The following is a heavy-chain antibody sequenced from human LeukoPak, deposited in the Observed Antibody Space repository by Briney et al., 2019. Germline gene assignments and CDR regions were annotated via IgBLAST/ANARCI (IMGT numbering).Heavy chain of an antibody. V-gene: IGHV1-2*02. Sequence: GASVKVSCKASGYTFTGYYMHWVRQAPGQGLEWMGWINPNSGGTSYAQKFQGRVTMTRDTSISTAYMELSRLRSDDTAVYYCAPGRGSQRGYYFDYWGQGTLVTVSS. CDR3: APGRGSQRGYYFDY. D-gene: IGHD3-16*01. J-gene: IGHJ4*02. CDR2: INPNSGGT. CDR1: GYTFTGYY.